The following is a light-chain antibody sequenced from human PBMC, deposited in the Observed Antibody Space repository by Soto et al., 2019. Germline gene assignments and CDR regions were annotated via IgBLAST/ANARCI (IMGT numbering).Light chain of an antibody. CDR1: QSVSSSY. J-gene: IGKJ5*01. CDR2: ESS. Sequence: EIVLTQFPGTLALSPGERATLSCRASQSVSSSYVAWYQQKPGQPPRLLIYESSRRASGIPDRFSVSGSGTDFTLTISRLEPEDFAVYYCQQYGSSPITFGQGTRLEIK. CDR3: QQYGSSPIT. V-gene: IGKV3-20*01.